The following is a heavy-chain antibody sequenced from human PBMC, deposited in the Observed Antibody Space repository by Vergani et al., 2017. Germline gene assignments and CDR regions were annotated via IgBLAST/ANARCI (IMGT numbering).Heavy chain of an antibody. J-gene: IGHJ5*02. V-gene: IGHV1-18*01. CDR3: ARDNDDFWSGYTNWFGP. CDR2: ISAYNGNT. Sequence: QVQLVQSGAEVKKPGASVKVSCKASGYTFTSYGISWVRQAPGQGLEWMGWISAYNGNTNYAQKLQGRVTMTTDTSTSTAYMELRSLRSDDTAVYYCARDNDDFWSGYTNWFGPWGQGTLVTVSS. D-gene: IGHD3-3*01. CDR1: GYTFTSYG.